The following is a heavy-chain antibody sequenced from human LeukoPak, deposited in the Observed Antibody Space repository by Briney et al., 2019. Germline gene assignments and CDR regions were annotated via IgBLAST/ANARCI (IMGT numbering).Heavy chain of an antibody. CDR1: GYSFTNYW. D-gene: IGHD2-2*01. CDR3: ARHPTFSGVPARPFDF. V-gene: IGHV5-51*01. CDR2: IWPGDSTT. Sequence: GESLKISCKGSGYSFTNYWIGWVRQVPGRGLEWMGLIWPGDSTTRYSPSFQGQVTISADKSLSTAYLQWSTLKASDTAIYYCARHPTFSGVPARPFDFWGPGILVTVSS. J-gene: IGHJ4*02.